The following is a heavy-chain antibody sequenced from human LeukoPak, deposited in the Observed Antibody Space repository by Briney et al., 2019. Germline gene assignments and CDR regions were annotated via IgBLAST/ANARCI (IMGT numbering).Heavy chain of an antibody. CDR3: ARHPDYYDSSGHFYVEAFHI. D-gene: IGHD3-22*01. Sequence: PSETLSLTCTVSGGSISSSSYYWGWIRQPPGKVLEWIGSVYYSGSTYYNPSLKSRVTIAVYTSKNQYSLTLSSVTAADTAVFYCARHPDYYDSSGHFYVEAFHIWGQGTMVTVSS. V-gene: IGHV4-39*01. CDR1: GGSISSSSYY. J-gene: IGHJ3*02. CDR2: VYYSGST.